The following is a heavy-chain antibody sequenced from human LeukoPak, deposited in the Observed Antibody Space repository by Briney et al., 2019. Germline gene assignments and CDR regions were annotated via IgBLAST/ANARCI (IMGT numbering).Heavy chain of an antibody. CDR2: IYYSGST. J-gene: IGHJ1*01. CDR3: ARDDRYSSSSGYFQH. CDR1: GGSLSSYY. Sequence: KSSETLSLTCTVSGGSLSSYYWSWIRQPPGKGLEWIGYIYYSGSTNYNPSLKSRVTISVDTSKNQFSLKLSSVTAADTAVYYCARDDRYSSSSGYFQHWGQGTLVTVSS. D-gene: IGHD6-6*01. V-gene: IGHV4-59*01.